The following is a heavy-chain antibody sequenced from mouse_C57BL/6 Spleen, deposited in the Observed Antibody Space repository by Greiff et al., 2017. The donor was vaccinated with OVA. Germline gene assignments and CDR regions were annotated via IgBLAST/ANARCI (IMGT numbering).Heavy chain of an antibody. J-gene: IGHJ3*01. V-gene: IGHV1-63*01. CDR3: AREGGSGYVEFAY. D-gene: IGHD3-2*02. CDR2: IYPGGGYT. CDR1: GYTFTNYW. Sequence: QVQLQQSGAELVRPGTSVKMSCKASGYTFTNYWIGWAKQRPGHGLEWIGDIYPGGGYTNYNEKFKGKATLTADKSSSTAYMQFSSLTSEDSAIYYCAREGGSGYVEFAYWGQGTLVTVSA.